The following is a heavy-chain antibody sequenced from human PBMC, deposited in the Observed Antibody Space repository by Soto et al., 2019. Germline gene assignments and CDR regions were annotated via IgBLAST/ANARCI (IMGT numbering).Heavy chain of an antibody. J-gene: IGHJ4*02. D-gene: IGHD5-18*01. CDR2: ISSSKTT. V-gene: IGHV3-48*02. CDR3: VGDQDVHTPMVPGNS. Sequence: EVQLVESGGGLVQPGESLRLSCTASGITFSSYSMNWVRQAPGKGLEWLSYISSSKTTYADSVKGRFTISRDNAKNSVYLQMNSLRDEDRAVYYCVGDQDVHTPMVPGNSWGRGKRVTVSS. CDR1: GITFSSYS.